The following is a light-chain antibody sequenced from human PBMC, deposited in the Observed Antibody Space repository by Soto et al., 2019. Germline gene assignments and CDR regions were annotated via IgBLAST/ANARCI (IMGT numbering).Light chain of an antibody. J-gene: IGLJ1*01. CDR1: NIGNKR. CDR3: QVWDIMTDNYV. V-gene: IGLV3-21*04. CDR2: YDS. Sequence: SYELTQSPSVSVAPEKTATITCGGNNIGNKRVHWYRQKPGQAPVLLISYDSDPPSGIPERFSGSNSGNTATLTISRVEAGDEADYYCQVWDIMTDNYVFGSGTKLTVL.